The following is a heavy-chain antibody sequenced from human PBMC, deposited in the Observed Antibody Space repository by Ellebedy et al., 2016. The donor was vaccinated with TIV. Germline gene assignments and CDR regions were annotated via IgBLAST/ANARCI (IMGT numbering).Heavy chain of an antibody. D-gene: IGHD6-19*01. CDR1: GGSISSSSYY. CDR2: IFYSGST. J-gene: IGHJ4*02. CDR3: ARHPLEWLVGPMYFDY. V-gene: IGHV4-39*01. Sequence: MPSETLSLTCTVSGGSISSSSYYWGWIRQPPGKGLEWIGNIFYSGSTYYNPSLKSRVTIAVDTSKNQFSLKLTYVTAADTAVYNCARHPLEWLVGPMYFDYWGQGTLVTVSS.